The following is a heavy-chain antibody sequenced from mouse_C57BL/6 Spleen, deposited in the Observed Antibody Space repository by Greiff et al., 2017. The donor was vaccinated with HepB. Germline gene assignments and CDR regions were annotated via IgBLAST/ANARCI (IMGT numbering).Heavy chain of an antibody. Sequence: DVKLQESGPGLAKPSQTLSLTCSVTGYSITSDYWNWIRKFPGNKLEYMGYISYSGSTYYNPSLKSRISITRDTSKNQYYLQLNSVTTEDTATYYCARAYYRPYWYFDVWGTGTTVTVSS. CDR1: GYSITSDY. V-gene: IGHV3-8*01. CDR3: ARAYYRPYWYFDV. D-gene: IGHD2-14*01. CDR2: ISYSGST. J-gene: IGHJ1*03.